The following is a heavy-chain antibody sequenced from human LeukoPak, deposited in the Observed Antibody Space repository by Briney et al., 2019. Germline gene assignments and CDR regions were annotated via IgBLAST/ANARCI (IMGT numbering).Heavy chain of an antibody. J-gene: IGHJ4*02. CDR1: GYTFTGYY. CDR2: INPNTGGT. D-gene: IGHD3-9*01. V-gene: IGHV1-2*02. CDR3: ARDFIFYEILPGYYNLYSFDY. Sequence: ASVKVSCKASGYTFTGYYMHWVRQAPGQGLEWMGLINPNTGGTNYAQKFQGRVTMTRDTSINTAYMELSGLRSDDTAVYYCARDFIFYEILPGYYNLYSFDYWGQGTLVSVSS.